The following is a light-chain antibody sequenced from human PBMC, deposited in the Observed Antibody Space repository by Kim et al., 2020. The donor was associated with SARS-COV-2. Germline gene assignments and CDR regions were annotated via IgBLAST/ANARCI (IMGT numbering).Light chain of an antibody. CDR3: SSYASSNTLL. CDR1: SSDVGGYQY. V-gene: IGLV2-8*01. J-gene: IGLJ2*01. CDR2: EVN. Sequence: QSALTQPPSASGSPGQSVTISCTGSSSDVGGYQYVSWYQQHPGKAPKLIIFEVNKRPSGVPARFSGSKSDNTASLTVSGLQPDDEAAYYCSSYASSNTLLFGGGTKLTVL.